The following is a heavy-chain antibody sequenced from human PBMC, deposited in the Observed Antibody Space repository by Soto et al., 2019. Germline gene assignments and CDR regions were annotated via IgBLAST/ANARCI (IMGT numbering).Heavy chain of an antibody. V-gene: IGHV4-34*01. J-gene: IGHJ4*02. Sequence: SETLSLTCAVYGESFSGYYWSWIRQPPGKGLEWIGEVNHSGNTNYNPALKSRVTISEDTSKSQFSLKLTSVTAADTAIYYCARATIQGHQSAVGVGVRQTLEYWGQGIQVTVSS. CDR1: GESFSGYY. D-gene: IGHD2-8*01. CDR3: ARATIQGHQSAVGVGVRQTLEY. CDR2: VNHSGNT.